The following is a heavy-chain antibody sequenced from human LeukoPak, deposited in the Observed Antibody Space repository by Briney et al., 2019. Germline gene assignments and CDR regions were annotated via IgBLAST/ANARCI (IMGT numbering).Heavy chain of an antibody. CDR1: GGSINSSTFY. V-gene: IGHV4-39*07. D-gene: IGHD3-22*01. CDR3: ARERGYYESSGYYYSTFDY. Sequence: SETLSLTCTVSGGSINSSTFYWGWIRQPPGKGLEWIGEIYHSGNTNYNPSLKSRVTISVDKSKNQFSLKLTSVTAADTAVYYCARERGYYESSGYYYSTFDYWGQGTLVTVSS. J-gene: IGHJ4*02. CDR2: IYHSGNT.